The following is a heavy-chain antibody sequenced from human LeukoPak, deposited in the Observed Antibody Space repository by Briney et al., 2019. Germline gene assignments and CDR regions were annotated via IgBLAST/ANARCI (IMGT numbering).Heavy chain of an antibody. J-gene: IGHJ4*02. CDR3: ARRGGSSSRRSPIDY. V-gene: IGHV3-7*01. Sequence: GGSLRLSCAASGFTFSSYWMTWVRQAPGKGPEWVANIKQDGSEAYYVDPVRGRFTISRDNAENSLFLQMNSLRAEDTAVYYCARRGGSSSRRSPIDYWGQGTLVTVSS. D-gene: IGHD6-6*01. CDR1: GFTFSSYW. CDR2: IKQDGSEA.